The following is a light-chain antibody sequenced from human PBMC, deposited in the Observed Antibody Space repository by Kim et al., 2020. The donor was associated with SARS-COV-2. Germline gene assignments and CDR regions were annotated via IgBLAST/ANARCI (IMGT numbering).Light chain of an antibody. CDR2: AAS. Sequence: ASVGDRVPVTCRASQGISSHLAWYQQKPGKAPQVLIYAASTLQSGVPSRFSGSGSGTDFTLTISSLQPEDFATYHCQQLNSFPLTFGGGTTVDIK. V-gene: IGKV1-9*01. CDR1: QGISSH. J-gene: IGKJ4*01. CDR3: QQLNSFPLT.